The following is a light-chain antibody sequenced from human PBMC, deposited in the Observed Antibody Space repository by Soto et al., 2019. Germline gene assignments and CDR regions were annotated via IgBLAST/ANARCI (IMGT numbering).Light chain of an antibody. CDR1: SSDVGGYNH. CDR3: ASSTTTSTLWV. Sequence: QSALTQPASVSGSPGQSITISCTGTSSDVGGYNHVSWYQHHPGKAPKVIIFEVNNRPSGISTRFSGSKSGNTASLTISGLQAEDEADYYCASSTTTSTLWVFGGGTQLTVL. CDR2: EVN. V-gene: IGLV2-14*01. J-gene: IGLJ3*02.